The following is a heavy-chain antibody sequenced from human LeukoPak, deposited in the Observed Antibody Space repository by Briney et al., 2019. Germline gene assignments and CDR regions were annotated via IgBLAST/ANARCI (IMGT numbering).Heavy chain of an antibody. V-gene: IGHV1-24*01. J-gene: IGHJ4*02. Sequence: ASVKVSCKVSGYTLTELSMHWVRQAPGKGLEWMGGFDPEDGETVYAQKFQGRVTMTEDTSTNTAYMELSSLRSEDTAVYYCATAHKLESTRKSNSYYFGYWGQGTLVTVSS. CDR2: FDPEDGET. CDR1: GYTLTELS. CDR3: ATAHKLESTRKSNSYYFGY. D-gene: IGHD1-1*01.